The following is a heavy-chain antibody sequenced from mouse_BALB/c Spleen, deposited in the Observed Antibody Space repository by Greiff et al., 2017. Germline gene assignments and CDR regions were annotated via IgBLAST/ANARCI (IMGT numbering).Heavy chain of an antibody. CDR2: IDPANGNT. CDR1: GFNIKDTY. V-gene: IGHV14-3*02. D-gene: IGHD2-4*01. J-gene: IGHJ3*01. Sequence: EVQLQQSGAELVKPGASVKLSCTASGFNIKDTYMHWVKQRPEQGLEWIGRIDPANGNTKYDPKFQGKATITADTSSNTAYLQLSSLTSEDTAVYYCARPLYDYDGAWFAYWGQGTLVTVSA. CDR3: ARPLYDYDGAWFAY.